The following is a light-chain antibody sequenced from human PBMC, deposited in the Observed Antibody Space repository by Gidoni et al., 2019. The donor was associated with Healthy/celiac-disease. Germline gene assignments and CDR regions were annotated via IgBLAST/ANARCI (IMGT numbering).Light chain of an antibody. J-gene: IGKJ4*01. CDR2: GAS. Sequence: CRASQSVSSNVAWYQQKPGQAPRLLIYGASTRATGIPARFSGSGSGTEFTLTISSLQSEDFAVYYCQQYNNWPFTFGGGTKVEIK. CDR3: QQYNNWPFT. CDR1: QSVSSN. V-gene: IGKV3-15*01.